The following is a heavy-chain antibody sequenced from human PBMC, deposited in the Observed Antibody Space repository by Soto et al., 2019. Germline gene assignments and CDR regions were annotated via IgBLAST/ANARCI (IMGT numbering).Heavy chain of an antibody. CDR3: ARHRRGVVLAATLPTWFDP. V-gene: IGHV4-39*01. CDR1: GGSISSSSYY. CDR2: IYYSGST. J-gene: IGHJ5*02. D-gene: IGHD2-15*01. Sequence: SETLSLTCTVSGGSISSSSYYWGWIRQPPGKGLEWIGSIYYSGSTYYNPSLKSRVTISVDTSKNQFSLKLSSVTAADTAVYYCARHRRGVVLAATLPTWFDPGAQETVLPVSS.